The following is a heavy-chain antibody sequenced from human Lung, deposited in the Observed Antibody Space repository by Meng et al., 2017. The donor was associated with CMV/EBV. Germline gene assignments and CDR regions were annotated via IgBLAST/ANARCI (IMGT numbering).Heavy chain of an antibody. CDR2: LYYSGDP. CDR1: GDSVSSGPYY. V-gene: IGHV4-61*01. D-gene: IGHD3-3*01. J-gene: IGHJ5*02. Sequence: SXTLSLXCTVSGDSVSSGPYYWSWIRQPPGKGLEWIGYLYYSGDPNYNPSLKSRVAMSVDTSKNQFSLKLRSVTAADTAVYYCARLLRGYDSVGWFDHWGQGTXVTVSS. CDR3: ARLLRGYDSVGWFDH.